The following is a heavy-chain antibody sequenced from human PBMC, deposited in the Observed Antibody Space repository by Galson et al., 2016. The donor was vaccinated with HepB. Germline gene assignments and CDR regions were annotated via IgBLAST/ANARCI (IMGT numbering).Heavy chain of an antibody. CDR2: ITRSGSNP. D-gene: IGHD3-3*01. CDR1: GFSFSSYA. Sequence: SLRLSCAASGFSFSSYAMSWVRQAPGKGLEWVSSITRSGSNPNYADSLQGRFTVSRDNSKNTLYLQMNALGADDTAFYYCARDSGEYDLLSAYYYWGQGTLVTVSS. J-gene: IGHJ4*02. CDR3: ARDSGEYDLLSAYYY. V-gene: IGHV3-23*01.